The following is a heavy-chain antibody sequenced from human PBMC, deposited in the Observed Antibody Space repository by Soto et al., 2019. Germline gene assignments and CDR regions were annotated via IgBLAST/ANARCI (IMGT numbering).Heavy chain of an antibody. CDR1: GGSVSSGSFF. Sequence: QVQLQESGPGLVKPSDTLSLTCTVSGGSVSSGSFFWAWIRQATGKGLEWMGSIDYIGPTYYNPSLKSRLVRSVDRSTNRVSLRLNSVTAADTAVYYCAGEYVSGASGLDSHEYCGRGTLVTVSS. D-gene: IGHD3-3*01. V-gene: IGHV4-61*01. J-gene: IGHJ4*02. CDR2: IDYIGPT. CDR3: AGEYVSGASGLDSHEY.